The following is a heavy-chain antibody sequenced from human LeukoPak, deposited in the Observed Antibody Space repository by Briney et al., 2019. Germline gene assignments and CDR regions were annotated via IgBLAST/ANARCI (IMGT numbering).Heavy chain of an antibody. CDR3: ARVDGSGSYIYYYYMDV. D-gene: IGHD3-10*01. J-gene: IGHJ6*03. V-gene: IGHV3-7*01. CDR1: GFTFSSYW. CDR2: IKQDGSEK. Sequence: PGGSLRLSCGASGFTFSSYWMSWVRQAPGKGLEWVVNIKQDGSEKYYVDSVKGRFTISRDNAKNSLYLQMNSLRAEDTAVYYCARVDGSGSYIYYYYMDVWGKGTTVTVSS.